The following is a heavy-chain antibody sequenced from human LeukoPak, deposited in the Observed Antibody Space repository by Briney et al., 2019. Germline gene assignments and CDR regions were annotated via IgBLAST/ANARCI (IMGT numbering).Heavy chain of an antibody. D-gene: IGHD2-2*01. CDR3: ARRGPGYCSITSCYHSTMYYFDY. V-gene: IGHV3-33*01. CDR1: GFTFSSYG. Sequence: GGSLRLSCAASGFTFSSYGMHWVRQAPGKGLEWVAVIWYDGSNKYYADSVKGRFTISRDNSKNTLYLQMNSLRAEDTAVYYCARRGPGYCSITSCYHSTMYYFDYWGQGTLVTVSS. J-gene: IGHJ4*02. CDR2: IWYDGSNK.